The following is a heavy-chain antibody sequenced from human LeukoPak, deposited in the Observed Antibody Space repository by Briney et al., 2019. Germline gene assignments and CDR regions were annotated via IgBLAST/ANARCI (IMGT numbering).Heavy chain of an antibody. V-gene: IGHV3-48*01. CDR1: GFTFSAYS. D-gene: IGHD1-20*01. CDR2: ISSSSSTI. Sequence: GGSLRLSCAASGFTFSAYSMNWARQAPGKGLEWISYISSSSSTIDYADSVKGRFTISGDNAKNSLYLQMNSLRAEDTAVYYCARDHNYAFDIWGQGTMVTVSS. CDR3: ARDHNYAFDI. J-gene: IGHJ3*02.